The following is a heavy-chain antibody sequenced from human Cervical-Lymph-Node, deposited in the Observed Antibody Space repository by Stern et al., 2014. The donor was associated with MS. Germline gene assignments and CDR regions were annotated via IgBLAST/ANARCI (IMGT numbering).Heavy chain of an antibody. J-gene: IGHJ2*01. D-gene: IGHD3-16*01. CDR3: ARRRGDWYFDL. Sequence: VQLLQPGAEVKKPGESLKISCKGSGYSFTNYWIVWVRQVPGKGLEWMGVIYPGDSDTEYSPSFQGHVTISADKSISTAYLQWSSLKASDTAMYYCARRRGDWYFDLWGRGTLVTVSS. V-gene: IGHV5-51*03. CDR2: IYPGDSDT. CDR1: GYSFTNYW.